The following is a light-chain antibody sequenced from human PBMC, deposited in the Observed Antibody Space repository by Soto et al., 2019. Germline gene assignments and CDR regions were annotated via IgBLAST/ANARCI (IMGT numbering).Light chain of an antibody. CDR1: QSVSSSS. CDR2: GAS. J-gene: IGKJ4*01. V-gene: IGKV3-20*01. CDR3: QQYGGSLT. Sequence: EVVLTQSPGALSLSPGERPTLSCRASQSVSSSSLAWYQQKPGQAPRLLIFGASSRATGIPDRFSGSGSGTDFTLTISCLEPEDFAVYYCQQYGGSLTFGGGTKVDIK.